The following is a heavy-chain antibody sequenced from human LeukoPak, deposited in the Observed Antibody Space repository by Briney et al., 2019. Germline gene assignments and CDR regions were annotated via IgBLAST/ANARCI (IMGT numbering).Heavy chain of an antibody. CDR1: GGSISSSSYY. CDR3: ARAYSGSSGVFEF. Sequence: TSETLSLTCTVSGGSISSSSYYWGWIRQPPEKGLEWIGSIYYSGSTYYNPSLKSRVTISVDTSKNQFSLKLSSVTAADTAVYYCARAYSGSSGVFEFWGQGTLVTVSS. D-gene: IGHD2-15*01. CDR2: IYYSGST. J-gene: IGHJ4*02. V-gene: IGHV4-39*07.